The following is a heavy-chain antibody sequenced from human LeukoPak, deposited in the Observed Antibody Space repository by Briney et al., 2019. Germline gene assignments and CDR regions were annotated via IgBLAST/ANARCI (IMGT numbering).Heavy chain of an antibody. D-gene: IGHD3-9*01. CDR2: INHSGST. CDR1: GGSFSGYY. CDR3: ARGPGILRYFDWLPNWFDP. J-gene: IGHJ5*02. V-gene: IGHV4-34*01. Sequence: SETLSLTCAVYGGSFSGYYWSWIRQPPGKGLEWIGEINHSGSTNYNPSLKSRVTISVDTSKNQFSLKLSSVTAADTAVYYCARGPGILRYFDWLPNWFDPWGQGTLVTVSP.